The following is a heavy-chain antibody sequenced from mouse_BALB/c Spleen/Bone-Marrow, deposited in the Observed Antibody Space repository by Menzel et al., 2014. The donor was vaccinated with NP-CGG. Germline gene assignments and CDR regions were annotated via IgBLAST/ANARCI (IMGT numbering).Heavy chain of an antibody. J-gene: IGHJ1*01. CDR2: IRNKANGYTT. CDR3: ARDENYDIYWYFDV. CDR1: GFTFTDYY. Sequence: DVQLVESGGGLVQPGGSLRLSCATSGFTFTDYYMSWVRQTPGKGLEWLGFIRNKANGYTTDYSVSVKGRFTISRDNSQSILYLQMNTLRAEDSATYYCARDENYDIYWYFDVWGAGTTVTVSS. V-gene: IGHV7-3*02. D-gene: IGHD1-1*01.